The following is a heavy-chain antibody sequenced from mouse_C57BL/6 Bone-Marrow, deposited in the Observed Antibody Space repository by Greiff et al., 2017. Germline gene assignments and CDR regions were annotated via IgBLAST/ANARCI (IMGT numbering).Heavy chain of an antibody. Sequence: VQLQQPGAELVKPGASVKLSCKASGYTFTSYWMHWVKQRPGQGLEWIGMIHPNSGSTNYNEKFKSKATLTVDKSSSTAYMQLSSLTSEDSAVYDCARAIQLRLSFAYWGQGTLVTVSA. CDR2: IHPNSGST. V-gene: IGHV1-64*01. CDR3: ARAIQLRLSFAY. CDR1: GYTFTSYW. D-gene: IGHD3-2*02. J-gene: IGHJ3*01.